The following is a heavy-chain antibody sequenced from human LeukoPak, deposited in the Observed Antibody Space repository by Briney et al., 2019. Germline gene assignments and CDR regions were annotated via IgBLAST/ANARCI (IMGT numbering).Heavy chain of an antibody. CDR3: ARNRGVDY. D-gene: IGHD2/OR15-2a*01. CDR1: GFTFSSYA. J-gene: IGHJ4*02. CDR2: MKHDGTEK. Sequence: GGSLRLSCAASGFTFSSYAMSWVRQAPGKGLEWVANMKHDGTEKYYVDSVKGRFTISRDITKNSVYLQMNSLRVEDTAVYYCARNRGVDYWGQGTLVTVSS. V-gene: IGHV3-7*03.